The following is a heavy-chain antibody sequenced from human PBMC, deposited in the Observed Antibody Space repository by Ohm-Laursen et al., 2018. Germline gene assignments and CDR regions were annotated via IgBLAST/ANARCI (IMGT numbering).Heavy chain of an antibody. J-gene: IGHJ5*02. CDR3: AGVGGTPLDWFDP. CDR2: ISSSGSTI. D-gene: IGHD6-19*01. Sequence: SLRLSCAASGFTFSSYEMNWVRQAPGKGLEWVSYISSSGSTIYYADSVKGRFTISRDNAKNSLYLQMNSLRAEDTAVYYCAGVGGTPLDWFDPWGQGTLVTVSS. V-gene: IGHV3-48*03. CDR1: GFTFSSYE.